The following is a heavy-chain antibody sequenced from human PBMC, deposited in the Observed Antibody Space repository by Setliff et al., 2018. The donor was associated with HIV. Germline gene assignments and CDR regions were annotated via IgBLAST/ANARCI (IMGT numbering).Heavy chain of an antibody. Sequence: SETLSLTCTVSGGSISSSSYYWGWIRQPPGKGLEWIGYIYNSGSTNYNPSLKSRVTISVDTSKSQFSLKLNSLSAADTAVYYCARWESAQKAFNPWGHGTMVTVSS. CDR2: IYNSGST. CDR3: ARWESAQKAFNP. CDR1: GGSISSSSYY. D-gene: IGHD1-26*01. V-gene: IGHV4-61*05. J-gene: IGHJ3*01.